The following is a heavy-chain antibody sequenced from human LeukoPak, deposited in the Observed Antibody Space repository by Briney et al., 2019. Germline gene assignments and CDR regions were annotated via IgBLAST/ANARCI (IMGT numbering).Heavy chain of an antibody. Sequence: GGSLRLSCAASGFTFSSYSMHWVRQAPGKGLEWVAFVRYDGSNKYYADSVKGRFTISRDNSKNTLYLQMNSLRAEDTAVYYCAKDRPSSSWYKRGDAFDIWGQGTMVTVSS. CDR2: VRYDGSNK. CDR3: AKDRPSSSWYKRGDAFDI. CDR1: GFTFSSYS. D-gene: IGHD6-13*01. V-gene: IGHV3-30*02. J-gene: IGHJ3*02.